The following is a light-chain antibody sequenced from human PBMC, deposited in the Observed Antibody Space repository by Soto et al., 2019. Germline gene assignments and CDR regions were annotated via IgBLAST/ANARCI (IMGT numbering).Light chain of an antibody. CDR1: QSVSSN. J-gene: IGKJ5*01. CDR3: QQRSNWPPIT. Sequence: EIMMTQSPATLSVSPGERATLSCRASQSVSSNLAWYQQKPGQAPRLLIYDASNRATGIPARFSGGGSGTDFTLTIDNLEPEDFAIYYCQQRSNWPPITFGQGTRLEIK. CDR2: DAS. V-gene: IGKV3-11*01.